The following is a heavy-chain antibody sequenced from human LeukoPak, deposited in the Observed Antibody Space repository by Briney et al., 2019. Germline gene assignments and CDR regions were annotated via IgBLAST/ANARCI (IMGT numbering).Heavy chain of an antibody. CDR1: GGTFSSYA. CDR2: IIPIFGTA. CDR3: TAGRAYSLLDF. V-gene: IGHV1-69*06. D-gene: IGHD5-18*01. Sequence: SVKVSCKASGGTFSSYATSWVRQAPGQGLEWMGGIIPIFGTANYAQKFQGRVTMTEDTSTDTSYMELSSLGSEDTAVYFCTAGRAYSLLDFWGQGTLVIVSS. J-gene: IGHJ4*02.